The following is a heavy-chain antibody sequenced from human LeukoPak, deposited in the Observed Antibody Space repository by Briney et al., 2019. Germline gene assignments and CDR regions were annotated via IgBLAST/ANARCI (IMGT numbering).Heavy chain of an antibody. CDR3: AKEAASSPATVTR. CDR1: GFTFSSYS. D-gene: IGHD4-17*01. V-gene: IGHV3-48*04. Sequence: GGSLRLSCAASGFTFSSYSMNWVRQAPGKGLEWVSYISGSSTNIYYADSVKGRFTISRDNAKNSLYLQLNSLRAEDTAVYYCAKEAASSPATVTRWGQGTLVTVSS. CDR2: ISGSSTNI. J-gene: IGHJ4*02.